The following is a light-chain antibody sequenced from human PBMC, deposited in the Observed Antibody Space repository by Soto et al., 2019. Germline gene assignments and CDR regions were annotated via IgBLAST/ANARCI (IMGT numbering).Light chain of an antibody. J-gene: IGKJ1*01. CDR1: QSLNRNY. CDR3: QQYESSPPT. Sequence: EVVLTQSPGTLSLSPGERATLSCRASQSLNRNYLAWYQRKPGQPPRLLMYGAFNRATDIPARFSGSVSGTDFTLTITRLAPEDFAVYYCQQYESSPPTFGQGTKVEF. CDR2: GAF. V-gene: IGKV3-20*01.